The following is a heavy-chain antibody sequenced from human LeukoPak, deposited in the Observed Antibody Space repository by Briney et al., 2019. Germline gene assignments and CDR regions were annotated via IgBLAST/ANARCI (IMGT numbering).Heavy chain of an antibody. CDR2: VNQYGSEK. CDR1: GFTFRTYW. J-gene: IGHJ4*02. V-gene: IGHV3-7*04. CDR3: ARDLYYSSSWFVPGFDY. D-gene: IGHD6-13*01. Sequence: PGGSLRLSSAASGFTFRTYWMSWVRQAPGQGLEWVAKVNQYGSEKYYVDSVKGRFTISRDTAKNSLYLQMNSLRAEDTAVYYCARDLYYSSSWFVPGFDYWGQGTPVTVSS.